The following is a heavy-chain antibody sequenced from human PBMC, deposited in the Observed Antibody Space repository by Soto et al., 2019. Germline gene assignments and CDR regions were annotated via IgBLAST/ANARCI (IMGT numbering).Heavy chain of an antibody. CDR1: GGSISSGGYY. J-gene: IGHJ5*02. CDR3: ARERDFWSGHTKTRGSWFDP. Sequence: SETLSLTCTVSGGSISSGGYYWSWIRQHPGKGLEWIGYIYYSGSTYYNPSLKSRVTISVDTSKNQFSLKLSSVTAADTAVYYCARERDFWSGHTKTRGSWFDPWGQGTLVTVSS. V-gene: IGHV4-31*03. D-gene: IGHD3-3*01. CDR2: IYYSGST.